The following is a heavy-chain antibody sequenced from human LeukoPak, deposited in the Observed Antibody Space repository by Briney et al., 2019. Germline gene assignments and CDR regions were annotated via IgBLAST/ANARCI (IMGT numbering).Heavy chain of an antibody. J-gene: IGHJ4*02. CDR1: GFTFSTYS. CDR3: ARRAGAYSHPYDY. Sequence: GGSLRLSCAASGFTFSTYSMNWVRQAPGKGLEWVSFIYSDNTHYSDSVKGRFTISRDNSKNTLYLQMNSLRAEDTAVYYCARRAGAYSHPYDYWGQGTLVTVSS. D-gene: IGHD4/OR15-4a*01. V-gene: IGHV3-53*01. CDR2: IYSDNT.